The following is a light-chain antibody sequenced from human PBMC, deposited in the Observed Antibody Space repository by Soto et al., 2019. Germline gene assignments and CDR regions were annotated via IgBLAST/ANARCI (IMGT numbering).Light chain of an antibody. V-gene: IGLV2-14*01. J-gene: IGLJ1*01. Sequence: QSALTQPASVSGSPGQSITISCTGTSSDVGGYNYVSWYQQHPGKAPKLMIYDVSNRPSGVSNRFSGSKSGNTASLTISGLQADDVADYYCSSYKSSSSPSVFASGIKFTGL. CDR3: SSYKSSSSPSV. CDR2: DVS. CDR1: SSDVGGYNY.